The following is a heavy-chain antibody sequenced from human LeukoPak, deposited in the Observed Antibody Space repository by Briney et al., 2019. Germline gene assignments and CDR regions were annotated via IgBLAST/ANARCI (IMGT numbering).Heavy chain of an antibody. CDR1: GFTVSTYS. D-gene: IGHD2-2*02. J-gene: IGHJ4*02. Sequence: PGGSLRLSCAASGFTVSTYSMSWVRQAPGKGLEWVATFSSGGRTSYAGSVKGRFTISRDTSQNTVFLQMNSLRDEDTALYYCASILYGWGQGTLVTVSS. CDR2: FSSGGRT. V-gene: IGHV3-53*01. CDR3: ASILYG.